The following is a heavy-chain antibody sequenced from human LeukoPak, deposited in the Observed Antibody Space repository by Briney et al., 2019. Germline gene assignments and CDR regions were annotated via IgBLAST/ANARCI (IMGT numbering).Heavy chain of an antibody. CDR1: GFTVRSNY. Sequence: PGGSLRLSCAASGFTVRSNYMSWVRQAPGKGLEWVSVIYSGGSTYYADSVKGRFTISRDNSKNTLYFQMNSLRAEDTAVYYCARWAYDSSGHLYWYFDLWGRGTLVTVSS. CDR2: IYSGGST. J-gene: IGHJ2*01. D-gene: IGHD3-22*01. V-gene: IGHV3-53*01. CDR3: ARWAYDSSGHLYWYFDL.